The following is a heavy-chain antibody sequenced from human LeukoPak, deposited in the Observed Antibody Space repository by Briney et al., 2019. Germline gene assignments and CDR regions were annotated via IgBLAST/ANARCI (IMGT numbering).Heavy chain of an antibody. J-gene: IGHJ3*02. D-gene: IGHD1-1*01. CDR1: GYTFTSYD. Sequence: ASMTLSSQASGYTFTSYDINWVRQATGQGLEWMGWMNTNSGHTGYAQKFQGRVTITRNTSISTAYMELSSLRSEDTAVYYCASYFGNGDAFDIWGQGTMVTVSS. V-gene: IGHV1-8*03. CDR2: MNTNSGHT. CDR3: ASYFGNGDAFDI.